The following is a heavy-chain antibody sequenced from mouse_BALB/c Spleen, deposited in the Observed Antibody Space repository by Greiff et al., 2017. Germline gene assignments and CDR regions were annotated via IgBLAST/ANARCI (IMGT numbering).Heavy chain of an antibody. CDR2: ISSGGGST. CDR3: ASFTTAPYAMDY. CDR1: GFAFSSYD. Sequence: DVKLVESGGGLVKPGGSLKLSCAASGFAFSSYDMSWVRQTPEKRLEWVAYISSGGGSTYYPDTVKGRFTISRDNPKNTLFLQMTSLRSEDTAMYYCASFTTAPYAMDYWGQGTSVTVSS. V-gene: IGHV5-12-1*01. D-gene: IGHD1-2*01. J-gene: IGHJ4*01.